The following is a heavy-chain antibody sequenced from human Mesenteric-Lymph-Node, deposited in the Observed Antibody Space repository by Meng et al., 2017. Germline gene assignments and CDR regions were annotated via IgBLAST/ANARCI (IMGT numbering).Heavy chain of an antibody. CDR3: ARAPGIAVAGTLSYFDY. D-gene: IGHD6-19*01. CDR1: GGSISSSNW. V-gene: IGHV4-4*02. CDR2: IYHSGST. Sequence: SETLSLTCAVSGGSISSSNWWSWVRQPPGKGLEWIGEIYHSGSTNYNPSLKSRVTISVDKSKNQFSLKLSSVTAADTAVYYCARAPGIAVAGTLSYFDYWGQGTLVTVSS. J-gene: IGHJ4*02.